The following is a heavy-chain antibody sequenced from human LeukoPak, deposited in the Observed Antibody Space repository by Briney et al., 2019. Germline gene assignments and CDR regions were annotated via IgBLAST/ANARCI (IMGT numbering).Heavy chain of an antibody. CDR1: GFTFSSYW. CDR3: ARLGYYGSGTG. J-gene: IGHJ4*02. D-gene: IGHD3-10*01. CDR2: IDSDGSST. Sequence: RGGSLRLSCAASGFTFSSYWMHWVRQAPGNGLVWVSRIDSDGSSTSYADSVKGRFTISRDNAKNTLYLQMNSLRAEDTAVYYCARLGYYGSGTGWGQGTLVTVSS. V-gene: IGHV3-74*01.